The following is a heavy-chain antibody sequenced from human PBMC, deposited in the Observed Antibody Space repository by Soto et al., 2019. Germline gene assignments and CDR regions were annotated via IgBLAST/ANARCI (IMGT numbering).Heavy chain of an antibody. Sequence: GWSLRLSCAGSGFTFSSYALSWVRQAPGKGLEWVSAISGSGGSTYYADSVKGRFTISRDNSKNTLYLQMNSLRAEDTAVYYCEKVSPVGISPRYFKGWGTGTLVT. J-gene: IGHJ1*01. CDR3: EKVSPVGISPRYFKG. CDR1: GFTFSSYA. V-gene: IGHV3-23*01. D-gene: IGHD2-21*01. CDR2: ISGSGGST.